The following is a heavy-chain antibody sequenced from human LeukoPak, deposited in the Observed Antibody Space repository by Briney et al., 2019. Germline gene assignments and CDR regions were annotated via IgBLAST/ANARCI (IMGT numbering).Heavy chain of an antibody. CDR2: ITNGSDIR. CDR1: GFTFSSYA. D-gene: IGHD3-10*01. J-gene: IGHJ5*02. V-gene: IGHV3-48*04. CDR3: ARGLTIEHWFDP. Sequence: PGGSLRLSCAASGFTFSSYAMTWVRQAPGKWLEWISYITNGSDIRHYAGSVEGRFTISRDNAKDSLYLQMNSLRAEDTAVYYCARGLTIEHWFDPWGQGTLVTVSS.